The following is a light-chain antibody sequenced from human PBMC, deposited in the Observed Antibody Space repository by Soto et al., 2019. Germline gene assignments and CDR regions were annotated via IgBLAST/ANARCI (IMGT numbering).Light chain of an antibody. CDR3: QQYYSYPCT. J-gene: IGKJ2*02. CDR2: AAS. CDR1: QGIGSY. V-gene: IGKV1-8*01. Sequence: AIRMTQSPSSFSASTGDRVTITCRASQGIGSYLAWYQQNPGKAPKRLIYAASTLQSGVPSRFSGSGSGTDFTLTISCLQSEDFATYYCQQYYSYPCTFGQGTKLEIK.